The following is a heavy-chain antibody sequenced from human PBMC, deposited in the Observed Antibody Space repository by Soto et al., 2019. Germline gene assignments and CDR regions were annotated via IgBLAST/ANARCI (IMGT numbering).Heavy chain of an antibody. Sequence: QVQLEESGGGVVQPGRSLRLSCEASGFTFNTYSMHWVRQPPGKGLEWLAAIWYDGTQKYYADSVKGRFIISRDNSKKTRYLEMNSLRAEDTAVYYCARAGGTTVTGLWHFDSWGQGTLGTVSS. D-gene: IGHD4-17*01. CDR3: ARAGGTTVTGLWHFDS. CDR1: GFTFNTYS. J-gene: IGHJ4*02. CDR2: IWYDGTQK. V-gene: IGHV3-33*01.